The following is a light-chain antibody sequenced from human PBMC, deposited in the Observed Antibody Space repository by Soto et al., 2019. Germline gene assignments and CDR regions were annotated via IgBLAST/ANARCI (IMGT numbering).Light chain of an antibody. CDR1: SSDVGGYNY. CDR2: DVN. V-gene: IGLV2-14*01. Sequence: QSALTQPASVSGSPGQSITISCTGTSSDVGGYNYVSWYQQHPGKAPKFMIYDVNNRPSGVSNRFSGSKSGNTASLTISGLQAEDEADYYCSSYTTSNTRQIVFGTGTKLTVL. J-gene: IGLJ1*01. CDR3: SSYTTSNTRQIV.